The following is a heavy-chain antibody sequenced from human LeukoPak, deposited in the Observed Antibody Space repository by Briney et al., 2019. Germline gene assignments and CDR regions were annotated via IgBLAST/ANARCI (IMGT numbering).Heavy chain of an antibody. J-gene: IGHJ4*02. CDR2: VSGTGDTT. Sequence: GGSLRLSCAASGFTFSNYAMTWVRQAPGKGREWVSGVSGTGDTTYYADSVKGRFTISRDNSKNTLYLQMNSLRAEDTAVYYGARAPPYCYDSSGYHFDYWGQGTLVTVSS. CDR3: ARAPPYCYDSSGYHFDY. V-gene: IGHV3-23*01. D-gene: IGHD3-22*01. CDR1: GFTFSNYA.